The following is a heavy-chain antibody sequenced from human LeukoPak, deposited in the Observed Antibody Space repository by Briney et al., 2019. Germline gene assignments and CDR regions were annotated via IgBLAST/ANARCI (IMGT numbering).Heavy chain of an antibody. V-gene: IGHV3-23*01. CDR2: ISGSGGST. CDR1: GFTVSSNY. Sequence: PGGSLRLSCAASGFTVSSNYMSWVRQAPGKGLEWVSAISGSGGSTHYADSVKGRFIISRDSSKNTLYLQMNSLRAEDTAIYYCAKSPPTATTSYFDYWGQGILVTVSS. J-gene: IGHJ4*02. CDR3: AKSPPTATTSYFDY. D-gene: IGHD4-17*01.